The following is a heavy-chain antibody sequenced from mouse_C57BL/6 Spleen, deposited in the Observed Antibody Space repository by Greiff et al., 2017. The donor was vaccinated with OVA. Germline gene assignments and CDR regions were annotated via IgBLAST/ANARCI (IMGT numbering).Heavy chain of an antibody. CDR1: GYTFTSYW. CDR2: IYPGSGNT. V-gene: IGHV1-55*01. D-gene: IGHD4-1*01. J-gene: IGHJ2*01. Sequence: QVQLQQSGAELVKPGASVKMSCKASGYTFTSYWITWVKQRPGQGLEWIGDIYPGSGNTNYNEKFKIKATLTVYTSSSTAYMQLSSLTSEDSAVYYCAKVHWDVYYFDYWGQGTTLTVAS. CDR3: AKVHWDVYYFDY.